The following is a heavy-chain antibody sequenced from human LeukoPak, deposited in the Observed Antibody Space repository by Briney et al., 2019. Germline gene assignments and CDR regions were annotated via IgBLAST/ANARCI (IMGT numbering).Heavy chain of an antibody. J-gene: IGHJ3*02. CDR1: GGSISSYY. V-gene: IGHV4-59*12. Sequence: SETLSLTCTVSGGSISSYYWSWIRQPPGKGLEWIGYIYYSGSADYNPSLKSRVTISVDTSKNQLSLKLSSVTAADTAVYYCAREGRTFDIWGQGTMVTVSS. CDR3: AREGRTFDI. CDR2: IYYSGSA.